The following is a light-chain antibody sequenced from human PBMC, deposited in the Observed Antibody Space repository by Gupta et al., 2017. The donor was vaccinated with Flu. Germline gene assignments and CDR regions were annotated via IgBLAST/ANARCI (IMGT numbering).Light chain of an antibody. V-gene: IGKV1-5*03. Sequence: DIQMTQSPSTLSASVGDRVTITCRASQSISSWLAWYQQKPGKAPKLLICKASRLESGVPSRFSGSGSGTEFTLTISSLQPDDFATYYCQQESSSPYSFGQGTKLEIK. CDR2: KAS. J-gene: IGKJ2*03. CDR1: QSISSW. CDR3: QQESSSPYS.